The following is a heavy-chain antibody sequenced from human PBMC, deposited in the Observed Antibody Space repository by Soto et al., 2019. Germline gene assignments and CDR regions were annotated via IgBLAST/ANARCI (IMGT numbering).Heavy chain of an antibody. V-gene: IGHV1-69*13. J-gene: IGHJ5*02. CDR3: AKARGATFVVGFDP. CDR2: IIPIFGTA. CDR1: GYTFTSYY. D-gene: IGHD1-26*01. Sequence: SVKVSCKASGYTFTSYYMHWVRQAPGQGVEWMRWIIPIFGTANYAQKFQGRVTITADESTSTAYRELSSLRSEDKAWYYCAKARGATFVVGFDPGGQGPLFTVSP.